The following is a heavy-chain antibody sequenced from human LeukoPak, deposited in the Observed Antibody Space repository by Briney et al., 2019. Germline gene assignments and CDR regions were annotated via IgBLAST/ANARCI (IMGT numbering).Heavy chain of an antibody. Sequence: PGGSLRLSCAASGFTVSGNYMSRVRQAPGKGLVWVSDINGDGSSTTYADSVKGRFTISRDNSKNTLYLQMNSLRAEDTAVYYCARDVPSVLTYYYGSGSYYIPASYGMDVWGXXTTVTXSS. CDR1: GFTVSGNY. D-gene: IGHD3-10*01. CDR2: INGDGSST. V-gene: IGHV3-53*05. J-gene: IGHJ6*01. CDR3: ARDVPSVLTYYYGSGSYYIPASYGMDV.